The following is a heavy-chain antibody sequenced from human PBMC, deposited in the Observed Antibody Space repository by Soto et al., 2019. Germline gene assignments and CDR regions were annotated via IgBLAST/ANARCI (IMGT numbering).Heavy chain of an antibody. CDR1: GFTFSIYA. J-gene: IGHJ6*02. CDR3: ARDIGVPAAIHYYYYGMDV. CDR2: ISYDGSNK. D-gene: IGHD2-2*01. V-gene: IGHV3-30-3*01. Sequence: GGSLRLSCAASGFTFSIYAMHWVRQAPGKGLEWVAVISYDGSNKYYADSVKGRFTISRDNSKNTLYLRMNSLRAEDTAVYYCARDIGVPAAIHYYYYGMDVWGQGTTVTVSS.